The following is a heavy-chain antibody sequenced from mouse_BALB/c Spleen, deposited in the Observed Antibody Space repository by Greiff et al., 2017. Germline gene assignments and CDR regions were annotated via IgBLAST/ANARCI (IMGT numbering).Heavy chain of an antibody. V-gene: IGHV14-3*02. CDR2: IDPANGNT. CDR3: ARNPGDYYAMDY. D-gene: IGHD3-3*01. J-gene: IGHJ4*01. CDR1: GFNIKDPY. Sequence: VQLQQSGAELVKPGASVKLSCTASGFNIKDPYMHWVKQRPEQGLEWIGRIDPANGNTKYDPKFQGKATITADTSSNTAYLQLSSLTSEDTAVYYCARNPGDYYAMDYWGQGTSVTVSS.